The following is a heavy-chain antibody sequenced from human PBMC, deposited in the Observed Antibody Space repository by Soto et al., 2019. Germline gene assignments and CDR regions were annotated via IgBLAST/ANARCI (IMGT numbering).Heavy chain of an antibody. CDR2: FDPEDSET. CDR3: ASTFSTYYDFWSGYQNYWYFDL. D-gene: IGHD3-3*01. V-gene: IGHV1-24*01. CDR1: GYTLTELS. Sequence: ASVKVSCKVSGYTLTELSMHWVRQAPGKGLEWMGGFDPEDSETIYAQKFQGRVTMTEDTSTDTAYMELRSLRSDDTAVYYCASTFSTYYDFWSGYQNYWYFDLWGRGTLVTVS. J-gene: IGHJ2*01.